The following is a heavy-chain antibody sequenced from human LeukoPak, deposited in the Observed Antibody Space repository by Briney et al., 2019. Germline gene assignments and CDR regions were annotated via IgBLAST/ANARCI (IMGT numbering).Heavy chain of an antibody. J-gene: IGHJ4*02. CDR1: GFSFSNYA. Sequence: PGGSLRLSSAASGFSFSNYAMTWVRQAPGKGLEWVSGISDGGGNTHYADSVKGRFTISRDNSKNTLSLQMNSLRAEDTAVYYCARVLSSAYYAPLDYWGQGTLVTVSS. V-gene: IGHV3-23*01. CDR2: ISDGGGNT. CDR3: ARVLSSAYYAPLDY. D-gene: IGHD3-22*01.